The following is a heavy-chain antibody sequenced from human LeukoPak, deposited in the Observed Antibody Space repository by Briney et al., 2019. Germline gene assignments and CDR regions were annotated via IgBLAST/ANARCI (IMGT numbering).Heavy chain of an antibody. CDR3: ARANFYGSGTYESNYYYYMDV. CDR2: INHSGST. J-gene: IGHJ6*03. Sequence: SETLSLTCAVYGGSFSGYYWSWIRQPPGKGLEWIGEINHSGSTNYNPSLKSRVTISVDTSKNQFSLKLSSVTAADTAVYYCARANFYGSGTYESNYYYYMDVWGKGPRSPFP. CDR1: GGSFSGYY. D-gene: IGHD3-10*01. V-gene: IGHV4-34*01.